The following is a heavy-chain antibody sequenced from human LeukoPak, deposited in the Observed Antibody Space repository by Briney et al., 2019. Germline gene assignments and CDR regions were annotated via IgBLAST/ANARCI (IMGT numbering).Heavy chain of an antibody. J-gene: IGHJ4*02. Sequence: ASVKVSCKVSGYTLTELSMHWVRQAPGKGLEWMGGFNPEDDETIYAQKFQGRVTMTEDTSTDTAYMELSSLRSEDTAVYYCATYSSGWYRGFDYWGQGTLVTVSS. CDR1: GYTLTELS. CDR3: ATYSSGWYRGFDY. CDR2: FNPEDDET. V-gene: IGHV1-24*01. D-gene: IGHD6-19*01.